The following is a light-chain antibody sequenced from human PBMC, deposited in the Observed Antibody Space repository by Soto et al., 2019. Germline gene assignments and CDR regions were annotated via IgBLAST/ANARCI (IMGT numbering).Light chain of an antibody. CDR2: GAS. J-gene: IGKJ3*01. CDR3: QQSYSLPLT. V-gene: IGKV1-39*01. Sequence: DIQMTQSPSSLSASVGDRVAITCRSSQSISDYLNWYQQKPGKALKLVIYGASNLQSGVPPMFSGSGSGSELTLTSSGLQPDDFAKSFCQQSYSLPLTGGPGTNVDV. CDR1: QSISDY.